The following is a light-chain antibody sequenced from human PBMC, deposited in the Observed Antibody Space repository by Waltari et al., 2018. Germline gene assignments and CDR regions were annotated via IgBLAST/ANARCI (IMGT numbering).Light chain of an antibody. J-gene: IGKJ4*01. V-gene: IGKV1-39*01. Sequence: DIQMTQSPSSLSASVGDRVPINCRASQSISDSLNWYQQKPGKAPKLLIYAASTLQSGVKSRFSGSGYGTDFTLTISRLQREDFATYYCQQSYNDPLTFGGGTKMEIK. CDR3: QQSYNDPLT. CDR2: AAS. CDR1: QSISDS.